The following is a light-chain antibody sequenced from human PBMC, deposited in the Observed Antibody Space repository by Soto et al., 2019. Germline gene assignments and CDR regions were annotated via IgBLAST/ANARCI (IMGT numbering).Light chain of an antibody. J-gene: IGKJ4*01. CDR3: QQYNNWPRGLT. CDR2: GAS. Sequence: EIVMTQSPATLSVSPGERATLSCRASQSVSSNLAWYQQKSGQAPRLLIYGASNRPTGIPARFSGSGSGTEFTLTLSSLQSEDFAVYYCQQYNNWPRGLTFGGGTKVEIK. V-gene: IGKV3-15*01. CDR1: QSVSSN.